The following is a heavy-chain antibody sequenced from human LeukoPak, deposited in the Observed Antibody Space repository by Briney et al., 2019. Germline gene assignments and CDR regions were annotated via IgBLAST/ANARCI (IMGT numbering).Heavy chain of an antibody. J-gene: IGHJ6*04. CDR1: GFTFSDYY. D-gene: IGHD2-2*01. V-gene: IGHV3-11*06. CDR3: ARDLPNPYCSSTSCSSDYYGMDV. CDR2: ISSGSSYT. Sequence: GGSLRLSCAASGFTFSDYYMSWIRQAPGKGLEWISYISSGSSYTNYADSVKGRFTISRDNAKNSLYLQMNSLRAEDTAVYYCARDLPNPYCSSTSCSSDYYGMDVWGKGTTVTVSS.